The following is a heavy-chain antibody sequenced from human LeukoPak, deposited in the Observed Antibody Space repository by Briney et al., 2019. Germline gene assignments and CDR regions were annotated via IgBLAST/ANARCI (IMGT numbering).Heavy chain of an antibody. D-gene: IGHD6-19*01. CDR2: IDGSGNT. V-gene: IGHV4-4*07. J-gene: IGHJ4*02. CDR3: ARDGGSGWFDY. CDR1: GASISSYY. Sequence: SETLSLTCTVSGASISSYYWSWIRQPAGKGLEWIGRIDGSGNTNYNPSLKSRIGVSVDTSKNQVSLKLSYVTAADTAVYYCARDGGSGWFDYWGQGTLVTVSS.